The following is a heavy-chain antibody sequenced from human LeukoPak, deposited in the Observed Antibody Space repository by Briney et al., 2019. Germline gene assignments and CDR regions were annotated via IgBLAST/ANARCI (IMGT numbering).Heavy chain of an antibody. CDR3: ADYASYYRY. CDR1: GFTFSNYV. CDR2: ISGNSGTT. V-gene: IGHV3-23*01. D-gene: IGHD1-26*01. Sequence: GGSLRLSCAASGFTFSNYVMSWVRQAPGKGLEWVSVISGNSGTTYYADSVKGRFTISRDNSKNTLYLQMNSLRAEDTAVYYCADYASYYRYWGQGTLVTVSS. J-gene: IGHJ4*02.